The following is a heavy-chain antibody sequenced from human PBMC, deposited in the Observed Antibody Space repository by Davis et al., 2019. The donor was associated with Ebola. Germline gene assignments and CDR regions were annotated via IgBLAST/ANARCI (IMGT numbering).Heavy chain of an antibody. CDR1: GFIFSNYW. D-gene: IGHD4-11*01. J-gene: IGHJ4*02. V-gene: IGHV3-7*01. Sequence: GGSLRLSCAASGFIFSNYWMSWVRQAPGKGPEWVAIIKQDGGEKYYVDSVKGRFTISRDNSKNTLYLQMNSLRPEDTAVYYCARDSDDYSFDYWGQGTLVTVSS. CDR2: IKQDGGEK. CDR3: ARDSDDYSFDY.